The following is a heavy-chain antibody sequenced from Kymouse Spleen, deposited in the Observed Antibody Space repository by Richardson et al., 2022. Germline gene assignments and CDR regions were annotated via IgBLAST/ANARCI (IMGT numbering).Heavy chain of an antibody. CDR2: ISYDGSNK. D-gene: IGHD3-9*01. CDR3: AKDGTIF*LGRPGTSIS. V-gene: IGHV3-30*18. J-gene: IGHJ2*01. Sequence: QVQLVESGGGVVQPGRSLRLSCAASGFTFSSYGMHWVRQAPGKGLEWVAVISYDGSNKYYADSVKGRFTISRDNSKNTLYLQMNSLRAEDTAVYYCAKDGTIF*LGRPGTSISGAVAPWSLSPQ. CDR1: GFTFSSYG.